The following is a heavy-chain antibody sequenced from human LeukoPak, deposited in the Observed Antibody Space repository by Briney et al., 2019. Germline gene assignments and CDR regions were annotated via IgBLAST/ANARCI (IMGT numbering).Heavy chain of an antibody. D-gene: IGHD1-1*01. CDR3: AGSNWKYYFDF. CDR1: GGSITSGDYY. Sequence: KASETLSLTCTVSGGSITSGDYYWNWIRQPPGKGLEWIGYIYASGSTYYNPSLKSRITISLDTSKSQFSLQLSSVTAADTAVYHCAGSNWKYYFDFWGQGTLVTVSS. V-gene: IGHV4-30-4*08. J-gene: IGHJ4*02. CDR2: IYASGST.